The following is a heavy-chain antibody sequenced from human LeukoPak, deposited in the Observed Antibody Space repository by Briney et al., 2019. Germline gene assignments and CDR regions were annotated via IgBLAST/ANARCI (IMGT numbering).Heavy chain of an antibody. Sequence: PSETLSLTCTVSGGPLSHFYWSWVRQPPGKALEWIGYVYYNDYTTYNPSLNSRVTISKDPSKNQFSLNLTSVTAADTAVYYCARDLVVVPAAPQAFDIWGQGTMVTVSS. D-gene: IGHD2-2*01. CDR1: GGPLSHFY. V-gene: IGHV4-59*01. J-gene: IGHJ3*02. CDR3: ARDLVVVPAAPQAFDI. CDR2: VYYNDYT.